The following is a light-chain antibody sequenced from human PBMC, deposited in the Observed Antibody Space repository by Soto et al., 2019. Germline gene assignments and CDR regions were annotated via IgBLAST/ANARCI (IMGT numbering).Light chain of an antibody. CDR2: GAS. CDR1: QRVTSN. J-gene: IGKJ1*01. CDR3: QQYNYWPPWT. V-gene: IGKV3-15*01. Sequence: EIVMTQSPATLSVSPGARATLSCRASQRVTSNLAWYQQKPGQGPRLLIYGASTRATGIPARFSGSGSGTEFTRTISSLQSEDFAVYYSQQYNYWPPWTFGQGTKVEIK.